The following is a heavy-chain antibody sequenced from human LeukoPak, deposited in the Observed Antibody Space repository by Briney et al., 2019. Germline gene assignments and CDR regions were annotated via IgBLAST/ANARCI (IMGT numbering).Heavy chain of an antibody. CDR2: INHSGST. CDR3: ASRRFLEWLIWPRDPRFRDSYFDY. D-gene: IGHD3-3*01. V-gene: IGHV4-34*01. J-gene: IGHJ4*02. Sequence: SETLSLTCAVYGGSFSGYYWSWIRQPPGKGLEWIGEINHSGSTNYNPFLKSRVTISVDTSKNQFSLKLSSVTAADTAVYYCASRRFLEWLIWPRDPRFRDSYFDYWGQGTLVTVSS. CDR1: GGSFSGYY.